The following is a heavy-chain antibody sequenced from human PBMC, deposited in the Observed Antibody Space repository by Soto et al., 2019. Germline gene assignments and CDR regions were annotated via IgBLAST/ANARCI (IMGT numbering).Heavy chain of an antibody. V-gene: IGHV3-13*01. Sequence: EVQLVESGGGLVQPGGSLRLSCAASGFTFSSYDMHWVRQATGKGLEWVSAIGTAGDTYYPGSVKGRFTISRENAKISLYLQMNSLRAGDTAVYYCARSRDGYKRYWYFDLWGRGTLVTVSS. CDR3: ARSRDGYKRYWYFDL. J-gene: IGHJ2*01. D-gene: IGHD5-12*01. CDR2: IGTAGDT. CDR1: GFTFSSYD.